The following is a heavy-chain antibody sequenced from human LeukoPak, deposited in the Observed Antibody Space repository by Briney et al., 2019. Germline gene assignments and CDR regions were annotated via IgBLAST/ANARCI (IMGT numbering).Heavy chain of an antibody. CDR3: VKGRYSANCYYFDD. V-gene: IGHV3-23*01. CDR2: ISGSGGST. D-gene: IGHD5-12*01. CDR1: GFTFSSHA. J-gene: IGHJ4*02. Sequence: QPGGSPRLSCAASGFTFSSHAMNWVRQPPGKGLEWVSVISGSGGSTYYADSVKGRFTISKDNSKNTLYLQMNSLRAEDTAVYYCVKGRYSANCYYFDDWGQGTLVTVSS.